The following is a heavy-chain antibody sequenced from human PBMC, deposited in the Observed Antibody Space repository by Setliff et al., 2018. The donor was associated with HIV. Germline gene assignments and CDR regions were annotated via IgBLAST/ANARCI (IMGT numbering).Heavy chain of an antibody. D-gene: IGHD3-10*01. V-gene: IGHV4-59*08. J-gene: IGHJ4*02. CDR3: ARQGLTMLRGVPAPTLYYFDY. CDR1: GASISSYY. Sequence: PSETLSLTCTVSGASISSYYWSWIRQPPGKGLEWIDYIYYSGSTNYNPSLKSRVTFSADASKNQFSLNLHSVTATDTAIYYCARQGLTMLRGVPAPTLYYFDYWGQGILVTVSS. CDR2: IYYSGST.